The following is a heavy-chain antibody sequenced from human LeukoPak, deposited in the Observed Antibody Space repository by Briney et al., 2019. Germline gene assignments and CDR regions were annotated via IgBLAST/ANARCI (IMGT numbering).Heavy chain of an antibody. V-gene: IGHV4-59*12. CDR2: IYYSGST. Sequence: SETLSLTCTVSGGSISSYYWSWIRQPPGKGLEWIGYIYYSGSTNYNPSLKSRVTISVDTSKNQFSLKLSSVTAADTAMYCCARVAATAFDIWGQGTMVTVSS. D-gene: IGHD6-13*01. J-gene: IGHJ3*02. CDR1: GGSISSYY. CDR3: ARVAATAFDI.